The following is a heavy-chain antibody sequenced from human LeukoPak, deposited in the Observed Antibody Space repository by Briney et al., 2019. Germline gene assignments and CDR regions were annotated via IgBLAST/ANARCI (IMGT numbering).Heavy chain of an antibody. Sequence: GRSLRLSCAASGFTFSSYGMNWVRQAPGKGLEWVAVITYDGSNKYYADSVKGRFTISRDNSKNMLYLQMNSLRAEDTAVYYCAKGGYFDWLFPDCWGQGTLVTVSS. CDR1: GFTFSSYG. J-gene: IGHJ4*02. CDR3: AKGGYFDWLFPDC. V-gene: IGHV3-30*18. D-gene: IGHD3-9*01. CDR2: ITYDGSNK.